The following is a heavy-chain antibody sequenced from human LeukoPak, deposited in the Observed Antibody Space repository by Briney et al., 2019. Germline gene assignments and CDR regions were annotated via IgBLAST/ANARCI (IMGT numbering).Heavy chain of an antibody. V-gene: IGHV1-18*01. CDR1: GYTFTSYG. CDR3: ARDRTFSSSAADWFDP. CDR2: ISAYNGKT. Sequence: GASVKVSCKASGYTFTSYGISWVRQAPGQALEWMGWISAYNGKTNYAQKFQGRVTMTTDTSTSTAYMELRSLRSDDTAVYYCARDRTFSSSAADWFDPWGQGTLVTVSS. J-gene: IGHJ5*02. D-gene: IGHD6-6*01.